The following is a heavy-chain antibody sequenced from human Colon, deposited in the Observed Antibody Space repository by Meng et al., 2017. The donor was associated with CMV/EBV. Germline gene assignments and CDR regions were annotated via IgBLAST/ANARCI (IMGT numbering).Heavy chain of an antibody. CDR2: INPNNGNT. J-gene: IGHJ4*02. V-gene: IGHV1-18*01. CDR3: ARDWGDTTKVIVDY. D-gene: IGHD3-16*01. CDR1: GYTFITYD. Sequence: ASGYTFITYDISWLRQAPGQGLEWMGWINPNNGNTVYAPRFRDRVTMTTDASTSTAYMELTSLTSDDTAVYYCARDWGDTTKVIVDYWGRGTLVTVSS.